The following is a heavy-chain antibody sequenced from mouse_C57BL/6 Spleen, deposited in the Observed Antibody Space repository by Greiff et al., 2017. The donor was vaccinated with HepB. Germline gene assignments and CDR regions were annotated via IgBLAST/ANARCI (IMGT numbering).Heavy chain of an antibody. CDR1: GYAFSSYW. CDR2: IYPGDGDT. J-gene: IGHJ4*01. D-gene: IGHD4-1*01. CDR3: ARDWDVGNAMDY. V-gene: IGHV1-80*01. Sequence: VKLMESGAELVKPGASVKISCKASGYAFSSYWMNWVKQRPGKGLEWIGQIYPGDGDTNYNGKFKGKATLTADKSSSTAYMQLSSLTSEDSAVYFCARDWDVGNAMDYWGQGTSVTVSS.